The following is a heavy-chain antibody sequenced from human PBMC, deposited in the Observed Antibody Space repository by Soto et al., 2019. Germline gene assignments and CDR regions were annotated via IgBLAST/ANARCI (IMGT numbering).Heavy chain of an antibody. V-gene: IGHV4-61*01. J-gene: IGHJ4*02. CDR2: IYYSGST. CDR1: GGSVRSGSYY. CDR3: TERGKYDNRVFDY. Sequence: SETLSLTCTFSGGSVRSGSYYWSWIRQPPGKGLEWIGYIYYSGSTNYNPSLKSRVTISVDTSKNQFSLKLSSVTAADTAVYYCTERGKYDNRVFDYWTQGALVTVSS. D-gene: IGHD3-22*01.